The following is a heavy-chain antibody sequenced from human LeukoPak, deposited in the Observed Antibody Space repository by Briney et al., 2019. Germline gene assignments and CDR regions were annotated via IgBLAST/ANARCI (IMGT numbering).Heavy chain of an antibody. D-gene: IGHD3-16*01. Sequence: GASVKVSCKASGGTFSSYAISWVRQAPGQGLEWMGGIIPIFGTANYAQKFQGRVTITADESTSTAYMELNSLRSEDTAVYYCARDRFEGYYGMDVWGQGTTVTVSS. CDR1: GGTFSSYA. CDR3: ARDRFEGYYGMDV. J-gene: IGHJ6*02. V-gene: IGHV1-69*13. CDR2: IIPIFGTA.